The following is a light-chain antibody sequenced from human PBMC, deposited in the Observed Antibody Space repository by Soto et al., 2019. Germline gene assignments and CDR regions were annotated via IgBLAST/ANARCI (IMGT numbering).Light chain of an antibody. CDR3: SSYTTSSTYV. CDR1: SSDIGAYNY. V-gene: IGLV2-14*03. Sequence: QAVVTQPASVSGSPGQSITISCTGTSSDIGAYNYVSWYQQHPGKAPKLMIYDVSNRPSGVSNRFSGSKSGNTASLTISGLQAEDEADYYCSSYTTSSTYVFGTGTKVTVL. J-gene: IGLJ1*01. CDR2: DVS.